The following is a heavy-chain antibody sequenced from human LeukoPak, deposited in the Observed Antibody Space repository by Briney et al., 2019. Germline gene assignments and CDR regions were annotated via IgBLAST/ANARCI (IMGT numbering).Heavy chain of an antibody. D-gene: IGHD2-2*01. V-gene: IGHV3-21*01. CDR2: ISSSSSYI. J-gene: IGHJ6*03. CDR1: GFSFSTYN. CDR3: ARDTSIVVVPAAIRHYYYYMDV. Sequence: GGSLRLSCAASGFSFSTYNVNWVRQAPGKGLEWVSSISSSSSYIYYADSVKGRFTISRDNAKNSLYLQMNSLRAEDTAVYYCARDTSIVVVPAAIRHYYYYMDVWGKGTTVTVSS.